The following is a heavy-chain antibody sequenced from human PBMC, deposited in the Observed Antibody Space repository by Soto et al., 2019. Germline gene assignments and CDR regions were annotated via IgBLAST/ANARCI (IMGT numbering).Heavy chain of an antibody. D-gene: IGHD4-4*01. CDR2: ISYDGSNK. Sequence: GGSLRLSCAASGFTFSSYGMHWVRQAPGKGLEWVAVISYDGSNKYYADSVKGRFTISRDNSKNTLYLQMNSLRAEDTAVYYCAKGYSNYVGNYFDYWGQGTLVTVSS. CDR1: GFTFSSYG. V-gene: IGHV3-30*18. CDR3: AKGYSNYVGNYFDY. J-gene: IGHJ4*02.